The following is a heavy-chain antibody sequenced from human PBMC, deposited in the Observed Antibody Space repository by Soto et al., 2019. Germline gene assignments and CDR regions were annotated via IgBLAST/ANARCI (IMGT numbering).Heavy chain of an antibody. Sequence: GGSLRLSCAASGFTFSSYSMNWVRQAPGKGLEWVSSISSSSSYIYYADSVKGRFTISRDNAKNSLYLQMNSLRAEDTAVYYCARRMYSSRTNDYWGQGTLVTVSS. CDR2: ISSSSSYI. V-gene: IGHV3-21*01. D-gene: IGHD6-13*01. CDR1: GFTFSSYS. J-gene: IGHJ4*02. CDR3: ARRMYSSRTNDY.